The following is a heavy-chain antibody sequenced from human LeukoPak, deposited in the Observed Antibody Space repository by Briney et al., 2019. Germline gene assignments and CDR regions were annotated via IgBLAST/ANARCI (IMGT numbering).Heavy chain of an antibody. CDR3: ARDSKYYHSSAYYDVFAI. V-gene: IGHV3-7*05. J-gene: IGHJ3*02. D-gene: IGHD3-22*01. Sequence: GGSLRLSCAASGFTFSSYWMTWVRQAPGKGLEWVAIIKEDGSEKYYADSVKGRFTISRDNAKNSLYLQVNSLRAEDTAVYYCARDSKYYHSSAYYDVFAIWGQGTMVTVSS. CDR2: IKEDGSEK. CDR1: GFTFSSYW.